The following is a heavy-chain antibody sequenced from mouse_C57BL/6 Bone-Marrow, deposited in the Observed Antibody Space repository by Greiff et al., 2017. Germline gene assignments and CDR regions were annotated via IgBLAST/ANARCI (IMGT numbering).Heavy chain of an antibody. D-gene: IGHD2-12*01. V-gene: IGHV3-6*01. Sequence: EVKLLESGPGLVKPSQSLSLTCSVTGYSITSGYYWNWIRQFPGNKLEWMGYISYDGSNNYNPSLTNRISITRDTSKNQFFLKLNSVTTEDTATYYCARGCYFDAMDYWGQGTSVTVSS. CDR1: GYSITSGYY. J-gene: IGHJ4*01. CDR2: ISYDGSN. CDR3: ARGCYFDAMDY.